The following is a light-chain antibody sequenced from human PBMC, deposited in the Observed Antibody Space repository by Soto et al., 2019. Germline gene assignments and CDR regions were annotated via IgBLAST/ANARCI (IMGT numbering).Light chain of an antibody. J-gene: IGKJ4*01. Sequence: EIVLTQSPGTLSLSPGERATLSCRASQSVTSGYLAWYQQKPGQSPRLLMYGASSRATGVPDRFSGSGSGTDFTLTITRLESEDFAVYSCHQYGTSPLTFGGGTKVEIK. CDR3: HQYGTSPLT. CDR2: GAS. V-gene: IGKV3-20*01. CDR1: QSVTSGY.